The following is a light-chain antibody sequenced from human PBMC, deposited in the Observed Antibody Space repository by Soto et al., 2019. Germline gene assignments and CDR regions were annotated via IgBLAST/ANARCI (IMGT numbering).Light chain of an antibody. V-gene: IGLV2-14*01. CDR3: SSYTPTTWV. CDR1: TSDIGDNKY. CDR2: EVY. Sequence: QSVLPQPASVSGSPGQSITISCTVTTSDIGDNKYVSWYQQHPGKAPQLIIYEVYNRPSGVSNRFSVSKSGNTASLTISGLQAEDEADYYCSSYTPTTWVFGGGTKVTVL. J-gene: IGLJ3*02.